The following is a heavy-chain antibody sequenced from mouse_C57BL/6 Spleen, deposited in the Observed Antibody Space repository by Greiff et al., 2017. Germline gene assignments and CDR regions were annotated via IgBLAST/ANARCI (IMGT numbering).Heavy chain of an antibody. V-gene: IGHV1-22*01. CDR3: AGEDYDYDEVYFDY. J-gene: IGHJ2*01. CDR2: INPNNGGT. CDR1: GYTFTDYN. D-gene: IGHD2-4*01. Sequence: EVQLQQSGPELVKPGASVKMSCKASGYTFTDYNMHWVQQSHGKSLEWIGYINPNNGGTSYNQKFKGKATLTVNKSSSTAYMELRSLTSEDSAVYYCAGEDYDYDEVYFDYWGQGTTLTVSS.